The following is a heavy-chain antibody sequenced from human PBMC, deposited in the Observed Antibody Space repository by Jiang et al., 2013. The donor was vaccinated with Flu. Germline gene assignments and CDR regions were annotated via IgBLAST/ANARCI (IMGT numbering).Heavy chain of an antibody. CDR2: IYSGGST. CDR3: ARRSSGYYFDY. D-gene: IGHD3-22*01. J-gene: IGHJ4*02. V-gene: IGHV3-66*01. Sequence: VQLLESGGGLVQPGGSLRLSCAASGFTVSSNYMSWVRQAPGKGLEWVSVIYSGGSTYYADSVKGRFTISRDNSKNTLYLQMNSLRAEDTAVYYCARRSSGYYFDYWGQGTLVTVSS. CDR1: GFTVSSNY.